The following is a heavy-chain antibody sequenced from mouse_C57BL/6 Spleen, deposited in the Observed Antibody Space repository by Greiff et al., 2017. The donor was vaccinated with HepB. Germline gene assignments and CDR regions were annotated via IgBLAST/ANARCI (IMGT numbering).Heavy chain of an antibody. CDR3: ARAFTVVAHWYFDV. J-gene: IGHJ1*03. CDR2: IDPSDSYT. D-gene: IGHD1-1*01. Sequence: QVQLQQSGAELVKPGASVKLSCKASGYTFTSYWMQWVKQRPGQGLEWIGEIDPSDSYTNYNQKFKGKATLTVDTSSSTAYMQLSSLTSEDSAVYYCARAFTVVAHWYFDVWGTGTTVTVSS. V-gene: IGHV1-50*01. CDR1: GYTFTSYW.